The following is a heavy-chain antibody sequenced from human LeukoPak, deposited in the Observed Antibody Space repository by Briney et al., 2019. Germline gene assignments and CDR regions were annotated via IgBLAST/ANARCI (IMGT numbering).Heavy chain of an antibody. V-gene: IGHV3-23*01. CDR2: ISSSGEYT. Sequence: GGSLRLSCAASGFTFRIYAMSWVRQAPGKGLEWVSSISSSGEYTYYEDSVKGRFTISRDNSNNTLYLQMNSLRAEDTAIYYCAKDRPNYHESDGHYYRRDGDYWGQGTLVTVSS. D-gene: IGHD3-22*01. CDR1: GFTFRIYA. CDR3: AKDRPNYHESDGHYYRRDGDY. J-gene: IGHJ4*02.